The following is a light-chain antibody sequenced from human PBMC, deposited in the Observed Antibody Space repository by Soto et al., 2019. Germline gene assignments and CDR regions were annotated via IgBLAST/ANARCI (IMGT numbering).Light chain of an antibody. CDR3: SSYTTSSTLV. CDR2: EVS. CDR1: SSDVGGHNY. V-gene: IGLV2-14*01. Sequence: QSVLTQPASVSGAPGQSITISCTGTSSDVGGHNYVSWYQQHPGKVPKLMIYEVSNRPSGISTRFSASKSGNTASLTISGLQAEDEADYYCSSYTTSSTLVFGGGTKLTVL. J-gene: IGLJ3*02.